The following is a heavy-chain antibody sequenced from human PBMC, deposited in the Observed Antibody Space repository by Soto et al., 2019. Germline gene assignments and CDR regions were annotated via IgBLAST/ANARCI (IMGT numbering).Heavy chain of an antibody. CDR2: IYYSGSI. D-gene: IGHD6-19*01. V-gene: IGHV4-39*01. Sequence: PSETLSLTCSVSGGSISSSSYYWGWIRQPPGKGLEWIGSIYYSGSIYYNPSLKSRVTISVDTSKNQFSLKLSSVTAAETAVYYCARQGSGWYNWFDPWGQGTLVTVSS. J-gene: IGHJ5*02. CDR1: GGSISSSSYY. CDR3: ARQGSGWYNWFDP.